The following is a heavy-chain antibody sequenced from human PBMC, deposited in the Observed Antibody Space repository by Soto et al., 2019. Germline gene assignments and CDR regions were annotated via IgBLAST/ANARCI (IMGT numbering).Heavy chain of an antibody. D-gene: IGHD1-26*01. CDR2: INPSGGST. CDR1: GYTFTRYY. Sequence: GASVKVSFKASGYTFTRYYMHWALQAPGQGLECMGIINPSGGSTSYAQKFQGRVTMTRDTSTSTVYMELSSLRSEDTAVYYCARDQGGSYRSWFDPWGQGTLVTVSS. V-gene: IGHV1-46*01. CDR3: ARDQGGSYRSWFDP. J-gene: IGHJ5*02.